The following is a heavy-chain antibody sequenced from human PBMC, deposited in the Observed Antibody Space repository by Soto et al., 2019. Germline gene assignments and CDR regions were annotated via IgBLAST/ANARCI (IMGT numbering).Heavy chain of an antibody. J-gene: IGHJ6*03. V-gene: IGHV4-39*01. CDR1: GGSISSSIYY. D-gene: IGHD3-3*01. CDR3: ARLTYYDFWSGYYPAEGYYYYMDV. Sequence: SETLSLTCTVSGGSISSSIYYWGWIRQPPGKGLEWIGSIYYSGSTYYNPSLKSRVTISVDTSKNQFSLKLSSVTAADTAVYYCARLTYYDFWSGYYPAEGYYYYMDVWGKGTTVTVSS. CDR2: IYYSGST.